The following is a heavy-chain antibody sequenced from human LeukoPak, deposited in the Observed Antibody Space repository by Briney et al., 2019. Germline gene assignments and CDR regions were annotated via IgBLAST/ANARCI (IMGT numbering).Heavy chain of an antibody. V-gene: IGHV3-30-3*01. Sequence: PGGSLRLSCAASGFTFSTYAMHWVRQAPGKGLEWVAVISYDGTTKYHADSVKGRFTISRDNSKNTLYLQMNTPRAEETAVYYCARVRIVGSTYDAFDIWGQGTMVTVSS. CDR3: ARVRIVGSTYDAFDI. CDR1: GFTFSTYA. J-gene: IGHJ3*02. CDR2: ISYDGTTK. D-gene: IGHD1-26*01.